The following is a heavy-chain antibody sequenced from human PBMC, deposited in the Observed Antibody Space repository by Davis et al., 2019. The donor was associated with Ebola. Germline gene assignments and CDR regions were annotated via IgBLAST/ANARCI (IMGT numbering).Heavy chain of an antibody. D-gene: IGHD5-12*01. J-gene: IGHJ4*02. CDR1: GGSISSSSNY. Sequence: MPSETLSLTCTVSGGSISSSSNYWGWIRQPPGKGLEWIGSFYYSGSTYYNPSLKSRVTISVDTSKNQFSLKLSSVTAADTAVYYCVNSGYDPYNFDYWGQGVLVTVSS. CDR3: VNSGYDPYNFDY. V-gene: IGHV4-39*01. CDR2: FYYSGST.